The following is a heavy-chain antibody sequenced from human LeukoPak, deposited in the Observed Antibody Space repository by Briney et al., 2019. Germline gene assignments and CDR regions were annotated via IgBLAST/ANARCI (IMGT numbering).Heavy chain of an antibody. CDR1: GFTFSAHY. J-gene: IGHJ4*02. CDR3: ARDIYQSYDSSGYAPSDY. D-gene: IGHD3-22*01. CDR2: ISSSSDYI. Sequence: QPGGSLRLSCAASGFTFSAHYIDWVRQAPGKGLEWVSSISSSSDYICYADSVKGRFTISRDNAKNSLYLQMNSLRAEDTAVYYCARDIYQSYDSSGYAPSDYWGQGTLVTVSS. V-gene: IGHV3-21*01.